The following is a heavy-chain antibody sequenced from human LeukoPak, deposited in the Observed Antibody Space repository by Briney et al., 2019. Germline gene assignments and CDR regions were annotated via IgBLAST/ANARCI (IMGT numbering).Heavy chain of an antibody. V-gene: IGHV4-34*01. CDR2: INHSGST. CDR1: GGSFSGYY. J-gene: IGHJ4*02. D-gene: IGHD3-22*01. CDR3: ARGKGGRSDSSGYYPN. Sequence: PSETLSLTCAVYGGSFSGYYWSWIRQPPGKGLEWIGGINHSGSTNYNPSLKSRVTISVDTSKNQFSLKLSSVTAADTAVYYCARGKGGRSDSSGYYPNWGQGTLVTVSS.